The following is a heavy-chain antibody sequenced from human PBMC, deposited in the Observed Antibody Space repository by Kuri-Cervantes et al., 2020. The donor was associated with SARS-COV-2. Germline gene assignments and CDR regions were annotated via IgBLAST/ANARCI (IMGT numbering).Heavy chain of an antibody. CDR1: GGSISSGDYY. D-gene: IGHD5-24*01. CDR2: INHSGST. V-gene: IGHV4-34*01. Sequence: SETLSLTCSVSGGSISSGDYYWSWIRQSPGKGLEWIGEINHSGSTNYNPSLKSRVTISVDTSKNQFSLKLSSVTAADTAVYYCARRDGGLGGWAFDIWGQGTMVTVSS. J-gene: IGHJ3*02. CDR3: ARRDGGLGGWAFDI.